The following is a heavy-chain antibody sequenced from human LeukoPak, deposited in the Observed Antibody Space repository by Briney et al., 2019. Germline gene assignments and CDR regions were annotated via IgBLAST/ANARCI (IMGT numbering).Heavy chain of an antibody. J-gene: IGHJ3*02. CDR3: ARDRYCSGGSCYDAFDI. CDR1: GFTFDDYA. CDR2: ISWNSGSI. D-gene: IGHD2-15*01. Sequence: PGGSLRLSCAASGFTFDDYAMHWVRQAPGKGLEWVSGISWNSGSIGYADSVKGRFTISRDNAKNSLYLQMNSLRAEDTAVYYCARDRYCSGGSCYDAFDIWGQGTMVTVSS. V-gene: IGHV3-9*01.